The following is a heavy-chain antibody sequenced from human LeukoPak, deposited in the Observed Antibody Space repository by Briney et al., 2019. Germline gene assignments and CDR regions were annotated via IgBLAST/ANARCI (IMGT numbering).Heavy chain of an antibody. Sequence: SETLSLTCAVYGGSFSGYYWNWIRQPPGKGLEWIGEINHSGNNNYNPSLKNRVTMSADTSKNQVSLKLNSVTAADTAVYNCARGHYYDSRGFYYKWGQGTLVTVSS. V-gene: IGHV4-34*01. D-gene: IGHD3-22*01. CDR1: GGSFSGYY. CDR2: INHSGNN. CDR3: ARGHYYDSRGFYYK. J-gene: IGHJ4*02.